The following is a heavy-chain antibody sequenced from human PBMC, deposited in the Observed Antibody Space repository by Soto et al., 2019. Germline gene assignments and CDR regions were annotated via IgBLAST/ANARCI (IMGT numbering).Heavy chain of an antibody. CDR2: IYPGDSDT. V-gene: IGHV5-51*01. Sequence: GESLKISCKGSGYSFTSYWIGWVRQMPGKGLEWMGIIYPGDSDTRYSPSFQGQVTISADKSISTAYLQWSSLKASDTAMYYCARGYCSSTSCYELNFDYWGQGTLVTVSS. D-gene: IGHD2-2*01. CDR1: GYSFTSYW. CDR3: ARGYCSSTSCYELNFDY. J-gene: IGHJ4*02.